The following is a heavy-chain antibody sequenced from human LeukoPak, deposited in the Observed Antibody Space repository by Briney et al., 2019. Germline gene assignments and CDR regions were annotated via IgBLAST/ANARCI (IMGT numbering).Heavy chain of an antibody. CDR2: IYYSGST. Sequence: PSETLSLTCTVSGYSISSGYYWGWIRQPPGKGLEWIGSIYYSGSTYYNPSLKSRVTISVDTSKNQFSLKLSSVTAADTAVYYCARARELQYYFDYWGQGTLVTVSS. D-gene: IGHD1-7*01. V-gene: IGHV4-38-2*02. CDR3: ARARELQYYFDY. CDR1: GYSISSGYY. J-gene: IGHJ4*02.